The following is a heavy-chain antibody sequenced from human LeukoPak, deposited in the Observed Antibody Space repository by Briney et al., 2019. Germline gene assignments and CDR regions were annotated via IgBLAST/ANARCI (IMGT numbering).Heavy chain of an antibody. D-gene: IGHD4-17*01. CDR2: ISYDGSNK. CDR3: AKGNYGEKIDY. J-gene: IGHJ4*02. CDR1: GFTFSSYW. V-gene: IGHV3-30*18. Sequence: GGSLRLSCAASGFTFSSYWMHWVRQAPGKGLEWVAVISYDGSNKYYADSVKGRFTISRDDSKNTLYLQMNSLKAEDAALYYCAKGNYGEKIDYWGPGTLVTVSS.